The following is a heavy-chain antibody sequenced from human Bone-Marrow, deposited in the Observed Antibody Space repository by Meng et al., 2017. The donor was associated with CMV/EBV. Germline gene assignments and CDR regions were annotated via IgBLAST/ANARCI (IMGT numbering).Heavy chain of an antibody. Sequence: SETLSLTCTVSGYSISSGYYWGWIRQPPGKGLEWIGSIYHSGSTYYNPSLKSRVTISVDTSKNQFSLKLSSVTAADTAVYYCAGPIGGWVAYWGQGPRVTGSS. CDR3: AGPIGGWVAY. V-gene: IGHV4-38-2*02. D-gene: IGHD2-15*01. CDR1: GYSISSGYY. CDR2: IYHSGST. J-gene: IGHJ4*02.